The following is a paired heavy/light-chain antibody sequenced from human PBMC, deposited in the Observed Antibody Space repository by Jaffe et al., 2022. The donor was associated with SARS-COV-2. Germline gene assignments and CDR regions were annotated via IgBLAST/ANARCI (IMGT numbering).Light chain of an antibody. CDR3: QQYNTYPWT. J-gene: IGKJ1*01. CDR1: QGISNY. Sequence: DIQMTQFPSSLSASVGDRVTITCRASQGISNYLAWFQQKPGKAPKSLIYAASSLQSGVPSKFSGSGFGTDFTLTISSLQPEDFAIYYCQQYNTYPWTFGQGTKLEI. CDR2: AAS. V-gene: IGKV1-16*02.
Heavy chain of an antibody. Sequence: EVQLVESGGGLVQPGGSLRLSCAASGFNLSSYSMNWVRQAPGKGLEWVSYISSTSINVHYADSVKGRFSISRDNAKNSLYLQMNRLTAEDTAVYYCARYFGTWGQGTLVTVSS. CDR1: GFNLSSYS. CDR2: ISSTSINV. D-gene: IGHD3-9*01. CDR3: ARYFGT. J-gene: IGHJ5*02. V-gene: IGHV3-48*01.